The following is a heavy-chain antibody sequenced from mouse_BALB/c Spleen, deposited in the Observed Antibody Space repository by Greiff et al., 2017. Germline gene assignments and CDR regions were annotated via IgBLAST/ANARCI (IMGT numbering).Heavy chain of an antibody. Sequence: EVHLVESGGGLVKPGGSLKLSCAASGFTFSSYAMSWVRQSPEKRLEWVAEISSGGSYTYYPDTVTGRFTISGDNAKNTLYLEMSSLRSEDTAMYYCAREEGPFYYAMDYWGQGTSVTVSS. J-gene: IGHJ4*01. CDR1: GFTFSSYA. V-gene: IGHV5-9-4*01. CDR3: AREEGPFYYAMDY. CDR2: ISSGGSYT.